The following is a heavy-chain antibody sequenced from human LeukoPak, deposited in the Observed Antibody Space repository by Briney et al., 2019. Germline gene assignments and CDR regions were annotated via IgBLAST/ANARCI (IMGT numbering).Heavy chain of an antibody. D-gene: IGHD5-18*01. V-gene: IGHV4-61*02. J-gene: IGHJ4*02. CDR3: ARSIWLKNGYFDY. CDR1: GGSISSGSYY. Sequence: SETLSLTCTVSGGSISSGSYYWSWIRQPAGKGLEWIGRIYTSGSTNYNPSLKSRVTISVDTSKNQFSLKLSSVTAADTAVYYCARSIWLKNGYFDYWGQGTLVTVSS. CDR2: IYTSGST.